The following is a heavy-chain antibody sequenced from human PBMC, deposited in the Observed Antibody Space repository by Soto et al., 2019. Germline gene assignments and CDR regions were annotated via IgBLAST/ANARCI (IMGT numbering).Heavy chain of an antibody. J-gene: IGHJ4*02. V-gene: IGHV3-23*01. CDR1: GFTFSSYA. Sequence: GESLKISCAASGFTFSSYAMSWVRQAPGKGLEWVSAISGSGGSTYYADSVKGRFTISRDNSKNTLYLQMNSLRAEDTAVYYCAKSELGITFDYWGQGTLVTVSS. D-gene: IGHD7-27*01. CDR3: AKSELGITFDY. CDR2: ISGSGGST.